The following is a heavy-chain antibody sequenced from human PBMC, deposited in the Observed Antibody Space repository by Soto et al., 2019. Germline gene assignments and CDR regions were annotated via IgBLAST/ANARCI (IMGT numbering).Heavy chain of an antibody. CDR3: ARRGLDYYDSQDAFDI. CDR2: IYPGDSDT. Sequence: GESLKISCKGSGYSFTSYWIGWVRQMPGKGLEWMGIIYPGDSDTRYSPSFQGQVTISADKSISTAYLQWSSLKASDTAMYYCARRGLDYYDSQDAFDIWGQGTMVTVSS. V-gene: IGHV5-51*01. J-gene: IGHJ3*02. D-gene: IGHD3-22*01. CDR1: GYSFTSYW.